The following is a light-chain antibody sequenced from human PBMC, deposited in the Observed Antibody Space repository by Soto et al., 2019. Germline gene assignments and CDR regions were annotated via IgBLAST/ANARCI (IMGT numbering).Light chain of an antibody. J-gene: IGKJ1*01. V-gene: IGKV3-20*01. Sequence: EIVLTQSPGTLSFSPGERATLSCRASQNVSSSYLAWYHHKPGQAPRLLIYGSSARATAIPDRFSGSGSGTDFTLTISRLEPEDFAVYYCQQYGSSPWTFGRGTKVEIK. CDR3: QQYGSSPWT. CDR2: GSS. CDR1: QNVSSSY.